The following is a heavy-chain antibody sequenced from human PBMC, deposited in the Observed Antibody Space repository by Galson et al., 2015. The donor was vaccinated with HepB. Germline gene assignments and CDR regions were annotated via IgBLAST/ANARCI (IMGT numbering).Heavy chain of an antibody. CDR3: AKVRGSSSHDAFDI. Sequence: SLRLSCAASGFTFSSYGMHWVRQAPGKGLEWVAVISYDGSNKYYADSVKGRFTISRDNSKNTLYLQMNSLRAEDTAVYYCAKVRGSSSHDAFDIWGQGTMVTVSS. CDR2: ISYDGSNK. CDR1: GFTFSSYG. V-gene: IGHV3-30*18. D-gene: IGHD6-13*01. J-gene: IGHJ3*02.